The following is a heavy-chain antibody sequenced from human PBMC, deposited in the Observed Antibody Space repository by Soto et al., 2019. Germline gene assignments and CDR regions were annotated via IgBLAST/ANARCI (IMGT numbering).Heavy chain of an antibody. J-gene: IGHJ2*01. CDR3: ATSEACRSSWYFDL. CDR2: IVPIFNTV. CDR1: GGTLHGFG. Sequence: QVQLVQSGAEMKKPGSSVKVSCKASGGTLHGFGVSWIRQSPGEQLEWMGGIVPIFNTVDYAHKLKDRITXAAYESTSSVYLQMRDLRSGDTAVFYCATSEACRSSWYFDLWGRGTLVTVSS. V-gene: IGHV1-69*12.